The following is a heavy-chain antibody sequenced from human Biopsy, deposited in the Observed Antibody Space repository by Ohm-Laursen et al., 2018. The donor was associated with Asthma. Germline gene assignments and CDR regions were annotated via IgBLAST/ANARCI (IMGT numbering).Heavy chain of an antibody. Sequence: SLRLSCSASGFTFSIYDIHWVRQAPGRGLEWVAVISYDGGNKFYGDSVKGRFTLSRDNSRNTLYLQMNSLRVEDTAIYYCARAHERWTSIQDDALDIWGQGTMVIVSS. D-gene: IGHD4-23*01. CDR1: GFTFSIYD. CDR3: ARAHERWTSIQDDALDI. J-gene: IGHJ3*02. CDR2: ISYDGGNK. V-gene: IGHV3-30*03.